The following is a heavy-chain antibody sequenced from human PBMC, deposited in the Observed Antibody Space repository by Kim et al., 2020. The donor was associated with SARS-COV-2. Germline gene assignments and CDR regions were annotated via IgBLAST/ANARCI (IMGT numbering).Heavy chain of an antibody. J-gene: IGHJ4*02. CDR1: GFTFTMYS. CDR2: ISFDGSNT. D-gene: IGHD6-19*01. V-gene: IGHV3-30*04. CDR3: ARDPIYASGRGDFDS. Sequence: GGSLRLSCAASGFTFTMYSMHWVRQAPGKGLEWVAFISFDGSNTDYADSVKGRFTVSRDSSKNTVFLEMSRLRLEDTALYFCARDPIYASGRGDFDSWGPGTLVTVSA.